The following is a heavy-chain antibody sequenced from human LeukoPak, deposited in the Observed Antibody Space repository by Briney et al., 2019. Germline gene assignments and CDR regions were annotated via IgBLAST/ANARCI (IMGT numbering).Heavy chain of an antibody. D-gene: IGHD1-26*01. V-gene: IGHV1-69*13. Sequence: ASVKVSCKASGGTFSSYAISWVRQAPGQGLEWMGGIIPIFGTANYAQKFQGRVTITADESTSTAYMELSSLRSEDTAVYYCARGWYSGSYSPFDYWGQGTLVTVSS. J-gene: IGHJ4*02. CDR3: ARGWYSGSYSPFDY. CDR2: IIPIFGTA. CDR1: GGTFSSYA.